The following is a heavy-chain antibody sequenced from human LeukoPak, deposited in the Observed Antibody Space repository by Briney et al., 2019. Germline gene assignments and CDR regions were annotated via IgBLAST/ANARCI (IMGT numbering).Heavy chain of an antibody. D-gene: IGHD1-26*01. Sequence: GGSLKLSCAASGFTFSGSAIHWVRQSSGKGLEWVGQIDKKDKGYATATAYAASVKGRFTFSRDDSINTACLQMKSLKTEDTALYYCTRDSGTYSWFDPWGQGTLVTVSS. J-gene: IGHJ5*02. CDR3: TRDSGTYSWFDP. CDR2: IDKKDKGYATAT. CDR1: GFTFSGSA. V-gene: IGHV3-73*01.